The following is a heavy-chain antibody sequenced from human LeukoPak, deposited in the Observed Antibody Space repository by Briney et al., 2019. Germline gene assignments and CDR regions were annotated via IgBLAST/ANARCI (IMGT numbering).Heavy chain of an antibody. CDR1: GGTFSSYA. D-gene: IGHD2-21*02. J-gene: IGHJ4*02. V-gene: IGHV1-69*04. CDR3: ARDPVTEKDY. Sequence: SVKVSCKASGGTFSSYAISWVRQAPGQGLEWMGRIIPILGIANYAQDFQGRVTITADESTSTAYMELSSLRSEDTAVYYCARDPVTEKDYWGQGTLVTVSS. CDR2: IIPILGIA.